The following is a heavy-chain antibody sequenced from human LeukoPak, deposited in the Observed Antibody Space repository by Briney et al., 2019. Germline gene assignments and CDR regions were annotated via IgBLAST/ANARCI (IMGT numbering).Heavy chain of an antibody. D-gene: IGHD6-13*01. Sequence: GGSLRLSCAASGFTFSSYGMHWVRQAPGKGLEWVAVISYDGSNKYYADSVKGRFTISRDNSKNTLYLQMNSLRAEDTAVYYCARVGVAYSSSWTPFDYWGQGTLVTVSS. CDR1: GFTFSSYG. CDR3: ARVGVAYSSSWTPFDY. CDR2: ISYDGSNK. J-gene: IGHJ4*02. V-gene: IGHV3-30*19.